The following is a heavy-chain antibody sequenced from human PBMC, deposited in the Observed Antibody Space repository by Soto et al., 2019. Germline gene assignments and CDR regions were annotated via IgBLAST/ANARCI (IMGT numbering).Heavy chain of an antibody. CDR3: ARLEGYWYFDI. CDR1: GGSISSYY. V-gene: IGHV4-59*08. Sequence: QLQLQESGPGLVKPSETLSLTCTVSGGSISSYYWSWIRQPPGKGLEWIGYIYYSGSTNYNPSLKSRVTTSVDTSKNQFSLKPSSVTAADTAVYYCARLEGYWYFDIWGRGTLVTVSS. J-gene: IGHJ2*01. D-gene: IGHD3-3*01. CDR2: IYYSGST.